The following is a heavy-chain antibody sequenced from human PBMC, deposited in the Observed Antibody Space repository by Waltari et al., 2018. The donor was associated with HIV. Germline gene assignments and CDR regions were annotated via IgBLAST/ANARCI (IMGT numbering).Heavy chain of an antibody. J-gene: IGHJ4*02. CDR2: NKEDGGWK. V-gene: IGHV3-7*01. Sequence: EVQLVESGGGVVQPGGSLRLSCAASGYSFSTYWMGWVRRAPGKGFEWVPNNKEDGGWKDYVDSVKGRFTISSDNAENSLYVQINSLRAEDTAFYYCGTATRGGGDYVWGQGTLVTVSS. CDR3: GTATRGGGDYV. CDR1: GYSFSTYW. D-gene: IGHD2-21*02.